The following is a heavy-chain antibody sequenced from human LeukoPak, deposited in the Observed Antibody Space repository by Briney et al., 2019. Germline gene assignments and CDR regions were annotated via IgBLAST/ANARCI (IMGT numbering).Heavy chain of an antibody. V-gene: IGHV4-59*08. CDR3: ARQFIVSRDDGPGSYLSLFDY. CDR2: IYYSGSN. D-gene: IGHD3-10*01. J-gene: IGHJ4*02. Sequence: SETLSLTCTVSGGSISSYYWIWLRQPPGKGRVWFGYIYYSGSNNYNTPLESRVTISVDASKNQFSLKLSAVTAADTAVYYCARQFIVSRDDGPGSYLSLFDYWGQGTLVSVSS. CDR1: GGSISSYY.